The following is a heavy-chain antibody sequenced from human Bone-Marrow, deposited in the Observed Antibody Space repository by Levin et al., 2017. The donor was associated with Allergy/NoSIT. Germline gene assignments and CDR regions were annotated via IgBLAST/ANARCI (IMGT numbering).Heavy chain of an antibody. CDR1: GASLTSGSFY. D-gene: IGHD3/OR15-3a*01. J-gene: IGHJ5*02. Sequence: PSETLSLSCTVSGASLTSGSFYWSWIRQTPGKGLEWIGYMYYTGTTNYNPALRGRVTISVDTSMSQFSLEMTSVTAADTGVYYCARDGGLDARVWFDPWGQGTLVTVSS. V-gene: IGHV4-61*01. CDR3: ARDGGLDARVWFDP. CDR2: MYYTGTT.